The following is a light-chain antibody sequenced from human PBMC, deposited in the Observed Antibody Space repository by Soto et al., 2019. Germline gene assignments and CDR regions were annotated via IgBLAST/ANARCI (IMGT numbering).Light chain of an antibody. CDR3: LKDGSFPWA. CDR1: QGITNH. V-gene: IGKV1-6*01. Sequence: AIQMTQSPSSLSASVGDRVTITCRASQGITNHLGWYQQKPGKAPKLLIYAASSLQSGVPSRFSGSGSGTDFTLTISSLQPEDSATYSCLKDGSFPWASGQGTKVDIK. J-gene: IGKJ1*01. CDR2: AAS.